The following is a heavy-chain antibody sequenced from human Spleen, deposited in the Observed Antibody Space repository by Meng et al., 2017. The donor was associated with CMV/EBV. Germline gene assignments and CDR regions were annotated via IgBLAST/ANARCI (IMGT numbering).Heavy chain of an antibody. CDR3: ARKRSFWSGFGYYYYGMDV. Sequence: ASVKVSCKASGYTFTSYDISWVRQATGQGLEWMGWMNPNSGNTGYAQKFQGRVTVTRNTSISTAYMGLSSLRSEDTAVYYRARKRSFWSGFGYYYYGMDVWGQGTTVTVSS. CDR2: MNPNSGNT. CDR1: GYTFTSYD. V-gene: IGHV1-8*01. D-gene: IGHD3-3*01. J-gene: IGHJ6*02.